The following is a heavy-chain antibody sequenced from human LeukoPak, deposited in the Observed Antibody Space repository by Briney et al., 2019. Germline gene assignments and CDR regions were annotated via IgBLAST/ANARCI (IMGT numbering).Heavy chain of an antibody. CDR3: ARRGECSGGSCYYYFDY. D-gene: IGHD2-15*01. Sequence: GASVKVSCKASGYTFISYDLNWVRQVPGQGLEWMGWMNPNTGNTGYAQKLQGRVTITRNTSISTAFMELSSLKASDTAMYYCARRGECSGGSCYYYFDYWGQGTLVTVSS. J-gene: IGHJ4*02. CDR2: MNPNTGNT. V-gene: IGHV1-8*01. CDR1: GYTFISYD.